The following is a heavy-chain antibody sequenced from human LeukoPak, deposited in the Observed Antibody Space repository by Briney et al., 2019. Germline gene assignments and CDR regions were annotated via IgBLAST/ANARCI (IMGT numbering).Heavy chain of an antibody. CDR1: GGSISSYY. J-gene: IGHJ4*02. Sequence: SETLSLTCTVSGGSISSYYWSWIRQPAGKGLEWIGRIYTSGSTNYNPSLKSRVTMSVDTSKNQFSLKLSSVTAADTAVYYCARLIRSYYYDSSGYYLMYYFDYWGQGTLVTVSS. CDR2: IYTSGST. CDR3: ARLIRSYYYDSSGYYLMYYFDY. D-gene: IGHD3-22*01. V-gene: IGHV4-4*07.